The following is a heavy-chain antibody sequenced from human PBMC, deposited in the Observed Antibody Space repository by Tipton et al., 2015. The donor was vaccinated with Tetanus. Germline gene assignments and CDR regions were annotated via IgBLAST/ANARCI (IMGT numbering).Heavy chain of an antibody. D-gene: IGHD3/OR15-3a*01. CDR3: ARRIQVFGPAILDAFDL. CDR2: IYDNGTT. J-gene: IGHJ3*01. Sequence: GLVKPSETLSLTCTVAGGSISGYYWTWIRQPPGKGLEWIGYIYDNGTTGYSPSLKSRVIISVDKSKNQLSLKLGSVTAEDTAIYYCARRIQVFGPAILDAFDLWAQGTMVIVSS. V-gene: IGHV4-59*01. CDR1: GGSISGYY.